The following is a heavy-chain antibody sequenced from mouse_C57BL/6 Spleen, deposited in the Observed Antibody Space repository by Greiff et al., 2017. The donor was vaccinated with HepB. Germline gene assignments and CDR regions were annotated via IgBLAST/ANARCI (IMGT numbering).Heavy chain of an antibody. CDR2: INYDGSST. CDR3: GRDRDGYYDY. J-gene: IGHJ2*01. CDR1: GFTFSDYY. D-gene: IGHD2-3*01. Sequence: EVKLMESEGGLVQPGSSMKLSCTASGFTFSDYYMAWVRQVPEKGLEWVANINYDGSSTYYLDSLKSRFIISRDNAKNILYLQMSSLKSEDTATYYCGRDRDGYYDYWGQGTTLTVSS. V-gene: IGHV5-16*01.